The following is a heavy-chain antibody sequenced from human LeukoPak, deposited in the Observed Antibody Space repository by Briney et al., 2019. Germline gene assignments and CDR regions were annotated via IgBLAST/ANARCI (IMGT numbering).Heavy chain of an antibody. CDR1: GGSISSGSYY. J-gene: IGHJ4*02. V-gene: IGHV4-61*02. CDR2: IYTSGST. Sequence: SETLSLTCTVSGGSISSGSYYWSWIRQPAGKGLEWIGRIYTSGSTNYNPSLKSRVTISVDTSKNQFSLKLSSVTAADTAVYYCARRLSNGATLNYFDYWGQGTLVTVSS. CDR3: ARRLSNGATLNYFDY. D-gene: IGHD4/OR15-4a*01.